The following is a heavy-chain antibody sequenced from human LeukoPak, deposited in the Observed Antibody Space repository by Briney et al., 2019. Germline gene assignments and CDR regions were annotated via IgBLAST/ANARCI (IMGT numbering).Heavy chain of an antibody. J-gene: IGHJ6*03. Sequence: PSETLSLTCAVYGGSFSSYYWSWIRQPPGKGLEWIGEINHSGSTNYNPSLKSRVTISVDTSKNQFSLKLSSVTAADTAVYYCARAVVGATMGGYYYYYMDVWGKGTTVTVSS. CDR2: INHSGST. CDR1: GGSFSSYY. CDR3: ARAVVGATMGGYYYYYMDV. V-gene: IGHV4-34*01. D-gene: IGHD1-26*01.